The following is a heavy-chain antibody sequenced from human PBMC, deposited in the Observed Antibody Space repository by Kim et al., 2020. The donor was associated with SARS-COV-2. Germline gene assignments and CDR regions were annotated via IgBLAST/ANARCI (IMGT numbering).Heavy chain of an antibody. J-gene: IGHJ4*02. V-gene: IGHV3-15*01. CDR3: ISADYTWGNYRYFDN. Sequence: GGSLRLSCAASGFTFNNAWMNWVRQAPEKGLEWVGRIKSKTDGGTIDYAAPVKGRFTISRDDSKNTLYQQMSRLKTEDTAVYYCISADYTWGNYRYFDNWGQGTLVTVSS. CDR1: GFTFNNAW. CDR2: IKSKTDGGTI. D-gene: IGHD3-16*02.